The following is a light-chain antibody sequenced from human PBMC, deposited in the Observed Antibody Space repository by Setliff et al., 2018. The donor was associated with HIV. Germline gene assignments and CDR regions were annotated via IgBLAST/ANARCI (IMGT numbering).Light chain of an antibody. CDR3: CSYAGSPYV. J-gene: IGLJ1*01. CDR2: DVS. CDR1: SSDVGGYNY. Sequence: QSALTQPRSVSGSPGQSVAISCTGTSSDVGGYNYVSWYQQRPGKVPKLMIYDVSKRPSGVPDRFSGSKSGNTASLTISGLQAEDEADYYCCSYAGSPYVFGSGTKV. V-gene: IGLV2-11*01.